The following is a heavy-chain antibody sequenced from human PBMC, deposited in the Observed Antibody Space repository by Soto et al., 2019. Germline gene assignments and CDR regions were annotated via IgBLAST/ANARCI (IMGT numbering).Heavy chain of an antibody. J-gene: IGHJ5*02. D-gene: IGHD6-13*01. CDR2: IQQNGNEK. CDR3: ARGMTIAANWFDP. Sequence: EVKLVESGGGFVQPGGSLRLSCAASGFTFSNYWMNWVRQAPGKGPEWVANIQQNGNEKYYVDSVKGRFTISRDNADNSLYKQMNSLRDEDTAMYDCARGMTIAANWFDPWGQGTLVTVSS. CDR1: GFTFSNYW. V-gene: IGHV3-7*05.